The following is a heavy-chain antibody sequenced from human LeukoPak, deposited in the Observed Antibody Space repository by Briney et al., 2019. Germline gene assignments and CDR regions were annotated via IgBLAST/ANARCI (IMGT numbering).Heavy chain of an antibody. J-gene: IGHJ3*02. CDR2: ISAYNGNT. Sequence: GASVKVSCKASGYTFTSYGISWVRQAPGQGLEWMGWISAYNGNTNYAQKLQGRVTMTTDTSTSTAYMELRSLRSDDTAVYYCARRGYYYDSSGYYASDAFDIWGQGTMVTVSS. V-gene: IGHV1-18*01. CDR3: ARRGYYYDSSGYYASDAFDI. CDR1: GYTFTSYG. D-gene: IGHD3-22*01.